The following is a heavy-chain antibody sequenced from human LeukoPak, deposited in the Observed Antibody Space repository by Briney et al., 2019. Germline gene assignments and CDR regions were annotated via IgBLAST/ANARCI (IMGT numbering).Heavy chain of an antibody. V-gene: IGHV4-4*07. J-gene: IGHJ6*03. CDR1: GGSISSYY. D-gene: IGHD3-10*02. CDR2: IYTSGST. CDR3: ARGLGSGSYYNLARRSGVGYYMDV. Sequence: PSETLSLTCTVSGGSISSYYWSWIRQPAGKGLEWIGRIYTSGSTNYNPSLKSRVTISVDTSKNQFSLKLSSVTAADTAVYYCARGLGSGSYYNLARRSGVGYYMDVWGKGTTVTVSS.